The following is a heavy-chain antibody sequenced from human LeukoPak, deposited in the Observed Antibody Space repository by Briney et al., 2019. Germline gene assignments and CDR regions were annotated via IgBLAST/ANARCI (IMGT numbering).Heavy chain of an antibody. CDR3: AKTGSSSWGYFDY. CDR2: ISYDGSNK. J-gene: IGHJ4*02. Sequence: GGSLRLSCAASGSTFSSYAMHWVRQAPGKELEWVAVISYDGSNKYYADSVKGRFTISRDNSKNTLYLQMNSLRAEDTAVYYCAKTGSSSWGYFDYWGQGTLVTVSS. V-gene: IGHV3-30-3*02. CDR1: GSTFSSYA. D-gene: IGHD6-13*01.